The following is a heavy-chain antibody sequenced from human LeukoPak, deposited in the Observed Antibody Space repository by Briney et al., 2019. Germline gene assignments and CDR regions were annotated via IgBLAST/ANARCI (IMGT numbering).Heavy chain of an antibody. CDR2: INWNGGST. D-gene: IGHD3-22*01. V-gene: IGHV3-20*04. Sequence: GGSLRLSCAASGFTFDDYGMSWVRQAPGKGLEWVSGINWNGGSTGYADSVKGRFTISRDNAKNSLYLQMNSLRAEDTALYYCARVGYYDSSGYYSIDYWGQGTLVTVSS. J-gene: IGHJ4*02. CDR3: ARVGYYDSSGYYSIDY. CDR1: GFTFDDYG.